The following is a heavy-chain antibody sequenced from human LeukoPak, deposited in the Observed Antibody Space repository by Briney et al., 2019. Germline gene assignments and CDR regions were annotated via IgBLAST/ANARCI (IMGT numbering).Heavy chain of an antibody. J-gene: IGHJ6*02. CDR2: IYYSGST. Sequence: SETLSLTCTVSGGSISSYYWSWIRQPPGKGLEWIGYIYYSGSTNYNPSLKSRVTISVDTSKNQLSLKLSSVTAADTAVYYCAGVYYGSGSPSSYYYYCMDVWGQGTTVTVSS. CDR1: GGSISSYY. V-gene: IGHV4-59*01. CDR3: AGVYYGSGSPSSYYYYCMDV. D-gene: IGHD3-10*01.